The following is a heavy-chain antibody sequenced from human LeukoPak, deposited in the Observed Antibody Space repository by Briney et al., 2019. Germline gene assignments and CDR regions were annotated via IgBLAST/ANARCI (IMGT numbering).Heavy chain of an antibody. Sequence: GGSLRLSCAASAFSLNAYNMNWVRQAPGKGLEWVSSISYTGTYIYYADSVKGRFTISRDNSKNTLYLQMNSLRAEDTAVYYCARVGLLWSNWFDPWGQGNLVTVSS. J-gene: IGHJ5*02. V-gene: IGHV3-21*04. CDR2: ISYTGTYI. CDR3: ARVGLLWSNWFDP. CDR1: AFSLNAYN. D-gene: IGHD3-10*01.